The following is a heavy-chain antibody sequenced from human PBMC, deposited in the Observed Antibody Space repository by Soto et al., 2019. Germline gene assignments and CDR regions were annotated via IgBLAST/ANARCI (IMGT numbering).Heavy chain of an antibody. J-gene: IGHJ4*02. V-gene: IGHV3-23*01. Sequence: EVQLLESGGGLVQPGGSLRLSCAASGFTFSSYAMSWVRQDPGKGLEWVSAISGSGGSTYYADSVKGRFTISRDNSKNTLYLQMNSLRAEDTAVYYCAKDIEDIVVVVAAFDYWGQGTLVTVSS. CDR2: ISGSGGST. CDR1: GFTFSSYA. D-gene: IGHD2-15*01. CDR3: AKDIEDIVVVVAAFDY.